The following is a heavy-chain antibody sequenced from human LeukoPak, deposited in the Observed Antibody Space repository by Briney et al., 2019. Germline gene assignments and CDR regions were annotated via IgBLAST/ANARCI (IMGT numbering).Heavy chain of an antibody. CDR1: GFTFSSYA. Sequence: GGSLRLSCAASGFTFSSYAMSWVRQAPGKGLEWVSAISGSGGSTYYADSVKGRFTISRDNSKNTLYLQMNSLRAEDTAVYYCAKDRYSSSQSPRWFDPWGQGTLVTVSS. CDR3: AKDRYSSSQSPRWFDP. J-gene: IGHJ5*02. V-gene: IGHV3-23*01. CDR2: ISGSGGST. D-gene: IGHD6-13*01.